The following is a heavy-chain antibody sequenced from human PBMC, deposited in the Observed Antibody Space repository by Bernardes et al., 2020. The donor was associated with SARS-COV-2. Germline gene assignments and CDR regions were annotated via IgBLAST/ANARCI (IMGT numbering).Heavy chain of an antibody. V-gene: IGHV4-59*11. CDR2: IYYSGST. CDR1: GGSISSHY. J-gene: IGHJ3*02. Sequence: SETLSLTCTVSGGSISSHYWSWIRQPPGSGLEWIGYIYYSGSTNYNPSLKSRVTISVDTSKNQFSLKLSSVTAADTAVYYCARAISYSGSIPMVYAFEIWGQGTMVTVSS. CDR3: ARAISYSGSIPMVYAFEI. D-gene: IGHD1-26*01.